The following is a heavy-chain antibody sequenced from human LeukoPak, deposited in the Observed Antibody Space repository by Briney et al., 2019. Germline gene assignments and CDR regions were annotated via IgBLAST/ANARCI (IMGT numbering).Heavy chain of an antibody. CDR3: ARALYSSGWYLVWFDP. V-gene: IGHV1-69*13. J-gene: IGHJ5*02. CDR1: GGTFSSYA. CDR2: IIPIFGTA. D-gene: IGHD6-19*01. Sequence: ASVNVSCKASGGTFSSYAISWVRQAPGQGLEWMGGIIPIFGTANYAQKFQGRVTITADESTGTAYMELSSLRSEDTAVYYCARALYSSGWYLVWFDPWGQGTLVTVSS.